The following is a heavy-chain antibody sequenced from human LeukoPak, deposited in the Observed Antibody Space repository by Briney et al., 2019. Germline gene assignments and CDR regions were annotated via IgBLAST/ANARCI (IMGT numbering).Heavy chain of an antibody. D-gene: IGHD2-2*01. V-gene: IGHV4-59*01. CDR2: IFYTGST. CDR1: GGSISTYY. Sequence: PSETLSLTCTVSGGSISTYYWSWIRQPPEQGLEWIGYIFYTGSTNYNPSLKSRVTISVDTSKNQFSLRLSSVTAADTAVYYCARETIPGSHYGMDVWGQGTTVTVSS. CDR3: ARETIPGSHYGMDV. J-gene: IGHJ6*02.